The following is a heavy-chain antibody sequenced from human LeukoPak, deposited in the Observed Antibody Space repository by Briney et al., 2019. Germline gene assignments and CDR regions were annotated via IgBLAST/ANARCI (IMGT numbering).Heavy chain of an antibody. CDR3: ARESDGDYYMDV. CDR2: ISGSGGNT. D-gene: IGHD4-17*01. CDR1: GITLSNYG. J-gene: IGHJ6*03. Sequence: PGGSLRLSCAVSGITLSNYGMSWVRQAPGKGLEWVSGISGSGGNTYYADSVKGRFTISRDNAKNSLYLQMNSLRAEGTAVYYCARESDGDYYMDVWGKGTTVTVSS. V-gene: IGHV3-23*01.